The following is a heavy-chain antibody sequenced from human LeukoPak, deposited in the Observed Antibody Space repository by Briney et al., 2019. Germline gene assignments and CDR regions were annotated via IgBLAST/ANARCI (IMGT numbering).Heavy chain of an antibody. CDR1: GYTFNHKY. Sequence: ASVKVSCKASGYTFNHKYLHWVRQAPGQGLEWVGWINPNNPATHSSHKFQGRVTMTSDSSISTVYLEVNRLRPDDTAVYFCARVRDYSNSPFNWFDAWGQGTLVIVSS. V-gene: IGHV1-2*07. CDR3: ARVRDYSNSPFNWFDA. CDR2: INPNNPAT. D-gene: IGHD6-6*01. J-gene: IGHJ5*02.